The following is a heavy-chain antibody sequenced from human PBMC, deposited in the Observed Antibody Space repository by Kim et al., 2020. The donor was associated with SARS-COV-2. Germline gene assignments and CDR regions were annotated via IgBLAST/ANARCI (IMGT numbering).Heavy chain of an antibody. Sequence: GGSLRLSCAASGFTFSSYGMHWVRQAPGKGLEWVAVISYDGSNKYYADSVKGRFTISRDNSKNTLYLQMNSLRAEDTAVYYCAKDRGRNYYGSGSYDYWGQGTLVTVSS. D-gene: IGHD3-10*01. V-gene: IGHV3-30*18. J-gene: IGHJ4*02. CDR3: AKDRGRNYYGSGSYDY. CDR1: GFTFSSYG. CDR2: ISYDGSNK.